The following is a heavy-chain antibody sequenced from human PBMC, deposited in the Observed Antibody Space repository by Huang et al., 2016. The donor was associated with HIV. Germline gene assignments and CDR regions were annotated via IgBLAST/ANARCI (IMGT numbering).Heavy chain of an antibody. CDR1: GFPSRGYA. CDR2: ISYYGSKN. J-gene: IGHJ3*02. V-gene: IGHV3-30-3*01. D-gene: IGHD3-22*01. CDR3: ARDGLVSNYYYDSSGYYLGDAFDI. Sequence: QVQLVESGGGVAQPGRSLRLACAAFGFPSRGYAMHWVRPAPGNGLGWLPVISYYGSKNNDADSVKCRFTIYRDNSKNTLYLQMNSLRAEDTAVYYCARDGLVSNYYYDSSGYYLGDAFDIWGQGTMVTVSS.